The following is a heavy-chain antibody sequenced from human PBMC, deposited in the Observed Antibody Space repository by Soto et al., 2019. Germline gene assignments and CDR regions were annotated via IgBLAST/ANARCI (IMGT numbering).Heavy chain of an antibody. CDR2: IYSGGYT. CDR1: GFTVSNNY. V-gene: IGHV3-53*01. J-gene: IGHJ4*02. CDR3: ATPGGGGGY. Sequence: EVQLVESGGGLIQPGGSLRLSCAVSGFTVSNNYMSWVRQAPGKGLEGVSVIYSGGYTAYGDSVKGRFTISRDNSKNTLYPQINTLGAGHRAFYYCATPGGGGGYWGQGTLVTVSS. D-gene: IGHD3-10*01.